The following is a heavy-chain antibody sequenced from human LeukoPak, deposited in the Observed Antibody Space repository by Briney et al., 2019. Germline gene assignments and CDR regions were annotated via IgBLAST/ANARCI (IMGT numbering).Heavy chain of an antibody. CDR1: GFTFSNAW. CDR3: TRDLSTGMPGGFDY. J-gene: IGHJ4*02. V-gene: IGHV3-66*01. D-gene: IGHD2-2*01. CDR2: IYSGGST. Sequence: GGSLRLSCAASGFTFSNAWMSWVRQVPGKGLEWVSVIYSGGSTYYADSVKGRFTISRDNARNSPYLQMNSLRAEDTAVYYCTRDLSTGMPGGFDYWGQGTLATVSS.